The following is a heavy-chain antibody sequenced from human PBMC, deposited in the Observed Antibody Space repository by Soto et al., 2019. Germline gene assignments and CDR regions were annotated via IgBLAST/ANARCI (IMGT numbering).Heavy chain of an antibody. Sequence: EASVKVSFKASGYTFTGYYMHWVRQAPGQGLEWMGWINPNSGGTNYAQKFQGWVTMTRDTSISTAYMELSRLRSDDTAVYYCARAGITMVRGVNYYYYYYGMDVWGQGTTVTVSS. CDR2: INPNSGGT. J-gene: IGHJ6*02. V-gene: IGHV1-2*04. CDR1: GYTFTGYY. CDR3: ARAGITMVRGVNYYYYYYGMDV. D-gene: IGHD3-10*01.